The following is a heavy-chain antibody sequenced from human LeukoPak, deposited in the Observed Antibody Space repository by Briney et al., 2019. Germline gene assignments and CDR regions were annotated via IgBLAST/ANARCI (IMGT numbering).Heavy chain of an antibody. CDR3: ARDLGSWLEREDYDYYGMDV. CDR2: IYYSGST. Sequence: SETLSLTCTVSGGSVSSGSYYWSWIRQPPGKGLEWIGYIYYSGSTNYNPSLKSRVTISVDTSKNQFSLKLSSVTAADTAVYYCARDLGSWLEREDYDYYGMDVWGQGTTVTVSS. J-gene: IGHJ6*02. V-gene: IGHV4-61*01. CDR1: GGSVSSGSYY. D-gene: IGHD6-19*01.